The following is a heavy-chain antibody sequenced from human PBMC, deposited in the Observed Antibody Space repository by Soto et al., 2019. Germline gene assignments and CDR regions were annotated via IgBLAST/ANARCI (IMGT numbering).Heavy chain of an antibody. CDR3: ARGGRGGIVATANLDY. CDR1: GYTFTSYY. CDR2: INPSGGST. J-gene: IGHJ4*02. D-gene: IGHD5-12*01. V-gene: IGHV1-46*01. Sequence: QVQLVQSGAEVKKPGASVKVSCKASGYTFTSYYMHWVRQAPGQGLEWMGIINPSGGSTSYAQKFPGRVTMTRDTSKSTVHRALGRLRSEHRAVYYCARGGRGGIVATANLDYWGQGTLVPVSS.